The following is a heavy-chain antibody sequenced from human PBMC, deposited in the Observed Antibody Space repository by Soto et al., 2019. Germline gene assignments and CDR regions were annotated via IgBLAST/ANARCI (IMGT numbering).Heavy chain of an antibody. CDR2: VSYDGSNK. Sequence: QVQLVESGGGVVQPGRSLRLSCAVSGFTFSSYAMHWVRQAPGKGLEWVAVVSYDGSNKYYADSVKGRFAISRDNSKNTLELQMNSLRVEDTAVYYCAVLRYDIYLTYYITMDVWGQGTTVTVSS. CDR1: GFTFSSYA. J-gene: IGHJ6*02. V-gene: IGHV3-30*09. CDR3: AVLRYDIYLTYYITMDV. D-gene: IGHD3-9*01.